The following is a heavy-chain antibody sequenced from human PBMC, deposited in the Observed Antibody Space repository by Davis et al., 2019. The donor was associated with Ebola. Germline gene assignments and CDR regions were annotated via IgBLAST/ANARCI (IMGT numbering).Heavy chain of an antibody. CDR3: VKDGSGWHPLYLDC. CDR2: ISGSGAST. Sequence: GESLKISCAVSGFTFRNYAMTWVRQAPGKGLEWVAGISGSGASTYYADSVMGRFTISRDSSKNTLSLHMNSLRAEDTAVYYCVKDGSGWHPLYLDCWGQGTLLTVSS. J-gene: IGHJ4*02. CDR1: GFTFRNYA. V-gene: IGHV3-23*01. D-gene: IGHD6-19*01.